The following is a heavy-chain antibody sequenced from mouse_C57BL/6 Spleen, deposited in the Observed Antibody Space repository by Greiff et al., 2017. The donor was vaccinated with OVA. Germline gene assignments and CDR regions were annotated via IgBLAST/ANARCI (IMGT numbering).Heavy chain of an antibody. D-gene: IGHD2-4*01. Sequence: EVQLQQSGPELVKPGASVKMSCKASGYTFTDYNMHWVKQSHGKSLEWIGYINPNNGGTRYNQKFKGKATLTVNKSSSTAYMELRSLTSEDSAVYYCARSIYYDYDVGFAYWGQGTLVTVSA. CDR2: INPNNGGT. CDR3: ARSIYYDYDVGFAY. CDR1: GYTFTDYN. V-gene: IGHV1-22*01. J-gene: IGHJ3*01.